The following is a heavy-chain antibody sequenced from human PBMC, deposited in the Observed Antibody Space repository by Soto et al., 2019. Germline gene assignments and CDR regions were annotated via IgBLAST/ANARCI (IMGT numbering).Heavy chain of an antibody. Sequence: GASVKVSCKASGYTFTDYFIHWIRQAPGQGLEWMGWISPDSGVTDYAQNFQGRVTMTRDTSISTAYMELSSLRSDDTAVYYCARYEVRTIDSFDFWGQGTLVTVSS. CDR3: ARYEVRTIDSFDF. J-gene: IGHJ4*02. CDR1: GYTFTDYF. D-gene: IGHD1-1*01. CDR2: ISPDSGVT. V-gene: IGHV1-2*02.